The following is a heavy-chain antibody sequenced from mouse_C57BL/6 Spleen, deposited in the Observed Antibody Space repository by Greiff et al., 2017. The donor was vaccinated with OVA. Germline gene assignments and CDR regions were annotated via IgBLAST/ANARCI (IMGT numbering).Heavy chain of an antibody. J-gene: IGHJ2*01. CDR2: IYPRSGNT. D-gene: IGHD1-1*01. Sequence: VQLKESGAELARPGASVKLSCKASGYTFTSYGISWVKQRTGQGLEWIGEIYPRSGNTYYNEKFKGKATLTADKSSSTAYMELRSLTSEDSAVYFCARRAYDGSRKDFDYWGQGTTLTVSS. V-gene: IGHV1-81*01. CDR1: GYTFTSYG. CDR3: ARRAYDGSRKDFDY.